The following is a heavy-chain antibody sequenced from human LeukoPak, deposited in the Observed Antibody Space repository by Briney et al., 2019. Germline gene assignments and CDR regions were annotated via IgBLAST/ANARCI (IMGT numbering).Heavy chain of an antibody. CDR2: INHSGST. D-gene: IGHD3-10*01. CDR1: GGSFSGYY. CDR3: TRGNYYGSGSPLDY. V-gene: IGHV4-34*01. J-gene: IGHJ4*02. Sequence: SETLSLTCAVYGGSFSGYYWSWIRQPPGKGLEWIGEINHSGSTNYNPSLKSRVTISVDTAKNQFSLKLSSVTAADTAVYYCTRGNYYGSGSPLDYWGQGTLVTVSS.